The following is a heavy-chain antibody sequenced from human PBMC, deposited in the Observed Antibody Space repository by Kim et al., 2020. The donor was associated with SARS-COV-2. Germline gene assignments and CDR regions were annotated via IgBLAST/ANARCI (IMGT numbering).Heavy chain of an antibody. J-gene: IGHJ4*02. CDR1: GFTFSSYG. CDR3: ARDSFRDTVTTPIGLDY. V-gene: IGHV3-33*01. CDR2: IWYDGSNK. Sequence: GGSLRLSCAASGFTFSSYGMHWVRQAPGKGLEWVAVIWYDGSNKYYADSVKGRFTISRDNSKNTLYLQMNSLRAEDTAVYYCARDSFRDTVTTPIGLDYWGQGTLVTVSS. D-gene: IGHD4-17*01.